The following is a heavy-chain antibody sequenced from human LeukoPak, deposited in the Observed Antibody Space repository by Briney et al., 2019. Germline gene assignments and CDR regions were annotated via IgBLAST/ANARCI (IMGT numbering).Heavy chain of an antibody. J-gene: IGHJ4*02. CDR1: GYTFTSYG. CDR2: ISAYNGNT. V-gene: IGHV1-18*01. CDR3: ARGYCSSTSCYAPPDY. D-gene: IGHD2-2*01. Sequence: ASVKVSCKASGYTFTSYGISWVRQAPGQGLEWMGWISAYNGNTNYAQELQGRVTMTTDTSTSTAYMELRSLRSDDTAVYYCARGYCSSTSCYAPPDYWGQGTLVTVSS.